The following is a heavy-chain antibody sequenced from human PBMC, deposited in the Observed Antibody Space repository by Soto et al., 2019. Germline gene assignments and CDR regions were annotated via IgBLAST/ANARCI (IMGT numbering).Heavy chain of an antibody. CDR3: AKRRGYSYGEAVDS. Sequence: EVQLLESGGGLIQPGGSLRLSCAASGFTFSSYAMSWVRQAPGKWLEWVSAISGSGGSIYYAGAVEGRFTISRDNSKNTMFLQMSGLRVDDTAVYYCAKRRGYSYGEAVDSWGQGTLVTVSS. V-gene: IGHV3-23*01. D-gene: IGHD5-18*01. J-gene: IGHJ4*02. CDR2: ISGSGGSI. CDR1: GFTFSSYA.